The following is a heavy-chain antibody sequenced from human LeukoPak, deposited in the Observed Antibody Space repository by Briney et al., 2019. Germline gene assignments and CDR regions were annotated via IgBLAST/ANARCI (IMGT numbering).Heavy chain of an antibody. J-gene: IGHJ4*02. V-gene: IGHV4-59*01. CDR2: IYYSGST. CDR3: ARGGSSSSLNHFDY. Sequence: PSETLSLTCTVSRGSISSYYWSWIRQPPGKGLEWIGYIYYSGSTNYNPSLESRVTISVDPSKSQFSLKSASVSAAGTAVYYCARGGSSSSLNHFDYWGQGTLVTVSS. D-gene: IGHD6-13*01. CDR1: RGSISSYY.